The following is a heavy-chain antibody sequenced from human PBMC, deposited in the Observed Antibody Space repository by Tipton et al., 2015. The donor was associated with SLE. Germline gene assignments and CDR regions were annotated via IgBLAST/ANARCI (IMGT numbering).Heavy chain of an antibody. D-gene: IGHD3-22*01. CDR3: ARLRSYFSDSLGYHKLPYFFDN. J-gene: IGHJ4*02. Sequence: TLSLTCTVSGGYISSGSYYWSWIRQPAGKGLEWIGRIHTSGSTNYRPSLNSRVTISVDMSNNQFSLTLTSVTAADTAVYYCARLRSYFSDSLGYHKLPYFFDNWGRGTLVTVSS. V-gene: IGHV4-61*02. CDR2: IHTSGST. CDR1: GGYISSGSYY.